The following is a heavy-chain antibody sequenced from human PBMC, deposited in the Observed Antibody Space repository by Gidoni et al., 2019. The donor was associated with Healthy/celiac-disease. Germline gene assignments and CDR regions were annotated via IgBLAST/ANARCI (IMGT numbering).Heavy chain of an antibody. CDR3: ARAREEVWLRQRSAETHFDY. D-gene: IGHD6-25*01. J-gene: IGHJ4*02. CDR1: AGSISTGDYY. Sequence: QVQLQESGPGLVKPSQTLSLTCTVSAGSISTGDYYWSWIRPPPAKGMEWIGAPLSRGIRQTPGKGLEWIGYIYYSGSTYYNPSLKSRVTISVDTSKNQFSLKLSSVTAADTAGYYCARAREEVWLRQRSAETHFDYWGQGTLVTVSS. CDR2: IYYSGST. V-gene: IGHV4-30-4*01.